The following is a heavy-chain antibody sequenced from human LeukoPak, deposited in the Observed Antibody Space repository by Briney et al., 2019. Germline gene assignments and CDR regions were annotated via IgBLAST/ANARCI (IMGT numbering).Heavy chain of an antibody. V-gene: IGHV5-51*01. CDR3: ARRGSGDYFDY. CDR2: IYPRDSDT. D-gene: IGHD2-15*01. CDR1: GYRFTSYW. J-gene: IGHJ4*02. Sequence: GESLKISCQVSGYRFTSYWIGWVRPMPGKGLEWMGIIYPRDSDTRYSPSFQGQVTISADKSISTAYLQWSSLKASDTAMYYCARRGSGDYFDYWGQGTLVTVSS.